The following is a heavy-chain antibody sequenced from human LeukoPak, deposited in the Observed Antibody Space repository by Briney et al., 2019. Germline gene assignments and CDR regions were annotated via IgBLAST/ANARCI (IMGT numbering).Heavy chain of an antibody. V-gene: IGHV3-23*01. D-gene: IGHD6-19*01. Sequence: GGSLRLSCAASGFAFSAYAMSWVRQAPGKGLEWVSAISGSISGSGGSTYYADSVKGRFTISRDNSKNTLFLQLNSLRAEGTAVYYCAKEGIAVASFDYWGQGTLVTVSS. CDR3: AKEGIAVASFDY. CDR2: ISGSISGSGGST. CDR1: GFAFSAYA. J-gene: IGHJ4*02.